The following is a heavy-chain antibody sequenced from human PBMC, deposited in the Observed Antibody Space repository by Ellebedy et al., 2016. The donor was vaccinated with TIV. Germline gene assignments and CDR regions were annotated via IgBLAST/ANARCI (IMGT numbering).Heavy chain of an antibody. CDR3: ARENYDTLTGPSSGMDV. Sequence: PGGSLRLSCAASGFTVSSTYMNWVRQAPGKGLEWVSVIDSVGSTYYADSVKGRFTISRDNSKNTVYLQMNSLRAEDTAVYYCARENYDTLTGPSSGMDVWGQGTTVTVSS. V-gene: IGHV3-66*01. CDR1: GFTVSSTY. D-gene: IGHD3-9*01. J-gene: IGHJ6*02. CDR2: IDSVGST.